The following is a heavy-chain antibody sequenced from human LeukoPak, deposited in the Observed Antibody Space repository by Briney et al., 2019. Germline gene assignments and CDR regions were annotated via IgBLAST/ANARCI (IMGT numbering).Heavy chain of an antibody. D-gene: IGHD4-17*01. CDR2: ISYDGSNK. CDR1: GFTFSSYG. CDR3: AKPVTTFYYYYYMDV. V-gene: IGHV3-30*18. Sequence: GGSLRLSCAASGFTFSSYGMHWVRQAPGKGLEWVAVISYDGSNKYYADPVKGRFTISRDNSKNTLYLQMNSLRAEDTAVYYCAKPVTTFYYYYYMDVWGKGTTVTVSS. J-gene: IGHJ6*03.